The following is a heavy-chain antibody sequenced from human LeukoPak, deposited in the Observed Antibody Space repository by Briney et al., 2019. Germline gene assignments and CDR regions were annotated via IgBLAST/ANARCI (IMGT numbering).Heavy chain of an antibody. D-gene: IGHD5-18*01. CDR2: ISYDGSDK. V-gene: IGHV3-30*18. Sequence: GGSLRLSCAASGFTFSSYGMHWVRQAPGQGLEWVAVISYDGSDKHYADSVKGRFTISRDNSKNTLYLQMNSLRAEDTAVYYCAKEGRGQSYGYNWGQGTLVTVSS. CDR3: AKEGRGQSYGYN. J-gene: IGHJ4*02. CDR1: GFTFSSYG.